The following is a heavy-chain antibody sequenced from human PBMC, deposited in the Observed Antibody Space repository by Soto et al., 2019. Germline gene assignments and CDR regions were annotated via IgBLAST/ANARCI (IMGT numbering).Heavy chain of an antibody. V-gene: IGHV1-69*18. D-gene: IGHD3-16*01. Sequence: QVQLVQSGAEVKKPGSSARVSCKASGDTFNNHAFSWVRQAPGQGLEWMGSIIHMFRTTDYAQRFQGRVTITADESTTTVYLDLISLRSDDTAIYYCARVDSILLEGEEWFDPWGQGTLVTVSS. CDR1: GDTFNNHA. CDR2: IIHMFRTT. CDR3: ARVDSILLEGEEWFDP. J-gene: IGHJ5*02.